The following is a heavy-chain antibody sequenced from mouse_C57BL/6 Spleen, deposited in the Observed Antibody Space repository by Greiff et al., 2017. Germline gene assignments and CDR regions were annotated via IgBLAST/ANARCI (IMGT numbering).Heavy chain of an antibody. Sequence: VQLQESGAELVRPGTSVKVSCKASGYAFTNYLIEWVKQRPGQGLEWIGVINPGSGGTNYNEKFKGKATLTADKSSSTAYMQLSSLTSEASAVYFCARTGSNYVAWFAYWGQGTLVTVSA. V-gene: IGHV1-54*01. D-gene: IGHD2-5*01. CDR1: GYAFTNYL. CDR2: INPGSGGT. CDR3: ARTGSNYVAWFAY. J-gene: IGHJ3*01.